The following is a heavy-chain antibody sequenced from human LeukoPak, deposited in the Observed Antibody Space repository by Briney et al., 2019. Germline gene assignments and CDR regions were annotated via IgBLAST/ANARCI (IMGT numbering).Heavy chain of an antibody. CDR2: INHSGST. CDR3: AKSSYSIFDY. D-gene: IGHD5-18*01. CDR1: GGSFSGYY. V-gene: IGHV4-34*01. J-gene: IGHJ4*02. Sequence: SETLSLTCAVYGGSFSGYYWSWIRQPPGKGLEWIGEINHSGSTNHNPSLKSRVTISVDTSKNQFSLKLSSVTAADTAVYYCAKSSYSIFDYWGQGTLVTVSS.